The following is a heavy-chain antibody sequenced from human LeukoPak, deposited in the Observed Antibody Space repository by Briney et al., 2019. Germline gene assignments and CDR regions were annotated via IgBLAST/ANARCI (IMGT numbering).Heavy chain of an antibody. J-gene: IGHJ6*03. Sequence: SETLSLTCTVSGGSISNYYWNWIRQPPGKGLEWIGYIYYSGTTNYNPSLKSRVTISVDTSKNQFSLKLRSVTAADTAVYYCARDRRDGNNGYYYYYYMDVWGKGTTVTVSS. V-gene: IGHV4-59*01. CDR2: IYYSGTT. CDR1: GGSISNYY. D-gene: IGHD5-24*01. CDR3: ARDRRDGNNGYYYYYYMDV.